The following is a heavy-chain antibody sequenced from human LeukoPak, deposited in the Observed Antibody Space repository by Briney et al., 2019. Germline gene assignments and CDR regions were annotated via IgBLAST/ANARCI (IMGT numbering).Heavy chain of an antibody. D-gene: IGHD4-17*01. CDR1: GFTFSSYA. Sequence: VRSLRLSCAASGFTFSSYAMHWVRQAPGKGLEWVAVISYDGSNKYYADSVKGRFTISRDNSKNTLYLQMNSLRAEDTAVYYCARPENDYGSSFDYWGQETLVTVSS. CDR3: ARPENDYGSSFDY. J-gene: IGHJ4*02. CDR2: ISYDGSNK. V-gene: IGHV3-30-3*01.